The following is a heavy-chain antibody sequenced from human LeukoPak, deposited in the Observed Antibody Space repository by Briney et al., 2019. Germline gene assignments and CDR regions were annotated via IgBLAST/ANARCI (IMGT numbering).Heavy chain of an antibody. CDR2: ISWNSGSI. CDR3: AKDISTIAAGRYFDY. D-gene: IGHD6-13*01. CDR1: GFTFDGYA. J-gene: IGHJ4*02. V-gene: IGHV3-9*01. Sequence: SGGSLRLSCAASGFTFDGYAMHWVRQAPGKGLEWVSGISWNSGSIGYADSVKGRFTISRDNAKNSLYLQMNSLRVEDTALYYCAKDISTIAAGRYFDYWGQGTLVTVSS.